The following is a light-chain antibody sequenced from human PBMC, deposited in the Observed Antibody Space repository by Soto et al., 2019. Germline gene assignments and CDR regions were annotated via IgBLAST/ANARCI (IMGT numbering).Light chain of an antibody. CDR1: QSVSSSY. CDR3: QQYGSSIT. CDR2: GAS. V-gene: IGKV3-20*01. Sequence: EIVLTQSPGTLSLSPGERATLSCRASQSVSSSYLAWYQQKPGQAPRLLIYGASSRATGIPDRFSGSGSGTDFTLTISRLEPEDFAVYYYQQYGSSITFGQGTRLEIK. J-gene: IGKJ5*01.